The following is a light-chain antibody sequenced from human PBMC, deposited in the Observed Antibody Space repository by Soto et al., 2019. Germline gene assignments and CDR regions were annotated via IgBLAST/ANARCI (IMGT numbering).Light chain of an antibody. CDR3: VLYMGSSWV. CDR1: SGSVSTNYY. CDR2: TTT. V-gene: IGLV8-61*01. Sequence: QAVVTQEPSFSVSPGGTVTLTCGLSSGSVSTNYYPSWYQQTPGQPPRTLIYTTTTRSFGVPDRFSGSILGDKAALTITGAQAGDEADYYCVLYMGSSWVFGGGTKVTVL. J-gene: IGLJ3*02.